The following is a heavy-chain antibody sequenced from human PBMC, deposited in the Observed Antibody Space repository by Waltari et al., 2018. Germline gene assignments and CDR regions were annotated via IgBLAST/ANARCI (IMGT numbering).Heavy chain of an antibody. CDR2: IYSGGST. J-gene: IGHJ4*02. D-gene: IGHD5-12*01. CDR1: GGSFSGYY. CDR3: ARGLAPDY. Sequence: VQLQQWGAGLLKPSETLSLTCAVYGGSFSGYYWSWIRQPPGKGLEWVSVIYSGGSTYYADSVKGRFTISRDNSKNTLYLQMNSLRAEDTAVYYCARGLAPDYWGQGTLVTVSS. V-gene: IGHV3-53*01.